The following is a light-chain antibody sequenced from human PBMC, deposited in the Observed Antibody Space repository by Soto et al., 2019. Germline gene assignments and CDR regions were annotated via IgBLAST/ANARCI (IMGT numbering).Light chain of an antibody. V-gene: IGKV3-20*01. Sequence: EIVLTQSPGTLSLSPGERATLSCRASQSVTSSYLAWYQQKPGQAPRLLIYGASSRATGIPDRFSGSGSGTDYTLTISRLEPEDFAVYYCQQCGTSPLTFGGGTKVELK. J-gene: IGKJ4*01. CDR1: QSVTSSY. CDR3: QQCGTSPLT. CDR2: GAS.